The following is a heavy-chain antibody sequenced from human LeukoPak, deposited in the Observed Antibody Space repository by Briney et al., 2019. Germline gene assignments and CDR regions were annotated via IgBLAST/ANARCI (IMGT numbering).Heavy chain of an antibody. CDR1: GDTFSTYS. Sequence: ASVKVSCKTSGDTFSTYSISWLRQAPGQGLEWMGGIIPIFRSADYAQEFQGRVTITADESTSTAYMELSSLTSDDTAVYYCARDRAAVGTSRWFDPWGQGTLVIVSS. J-gene: IGHJ5*02. CDR3: ARDRAAVGTSRWFDP. D-gene: IGHD6-13*01. V-gene: IGHV1-69*01. CDR2: IIPIFRSA.